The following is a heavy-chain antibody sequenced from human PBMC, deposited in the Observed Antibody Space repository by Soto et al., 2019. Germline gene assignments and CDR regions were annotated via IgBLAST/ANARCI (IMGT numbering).Heavy chain of an antibody. Sequence: ASVKVSCKASVYTFTSYDINWVRQAKGQGLEWMGWMNPNSGNTGYAQKFQGRVTMTRNTSISTAYMELSSLRSEDTAVYYCARGKRWGSGSDAFDIWGQGTMVTVSS. V-gene: IGHV1-8*01. CDR1: VYTFTSYD. CDR3: ARGKRWGSGSDAFDI. CDR2: MNPNSGNT. D-gene: IGHD6-19*01. J-gene: IGHJ3*02.